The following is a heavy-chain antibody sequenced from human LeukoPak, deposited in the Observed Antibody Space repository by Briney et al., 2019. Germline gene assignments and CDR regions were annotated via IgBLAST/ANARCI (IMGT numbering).Heavy chain of an antibody. CDR3: ASPAESGYYYFDY. D-gene: IGHD3-22*01. CDR2: IIPILGIA. CDR1: GGTFSSYA. V-gene: IGHV1-69*04. J-gene: IGHJ4*02. Sequence: GASVKVSCKASGGTFSSYAISWVRQAPGQGLEWMGRIIPILGIANYAQNFQGRVTITADKSTSTAYMERSSLTSEDTAVYYCASPAESGYYYFDYWGQGTLVTVSS.